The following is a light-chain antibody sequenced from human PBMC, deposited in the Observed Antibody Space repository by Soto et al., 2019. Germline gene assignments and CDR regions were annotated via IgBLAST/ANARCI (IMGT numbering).Light chain of an antibody. CDR1: QSVSSSY. Sequence: EIVLTQSPGTLSLSPGERATLSCRASQSVSSSYLAWYQQKPGQAPRLLIYGASSRATGIPDRFSGSGSGTDFTLTISRLEPEVFAVYYCQQYGSSRTFGKGTKVEIK. CDR2: GAS. V-gene: IGKV3-20*01. J-gene: IGKJ1*01. CDR3: QQYGSSRT.